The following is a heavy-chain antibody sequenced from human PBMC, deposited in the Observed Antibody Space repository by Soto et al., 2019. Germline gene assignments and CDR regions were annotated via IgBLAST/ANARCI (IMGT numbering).Heavy chain of an antibody. D-gene: IGHD2-15*01. CDR2: INAGNGKT. CDR3: AREVGYCSVASCYTYFHY. J-gene: IGHJ1*01. Sequence: ASVKVSCKASGYTFSIYTIHWVRQAPGQGLEWMGWINAGNGKTKISPKFQGRVTIRRDTSATTAYMELSSLRSEDTAVYYCAREVGYCSVASCYTYFHYWGQGTLVTVSS. V-gene: IGHV1-3*01. CDR1: GYTFSIYT.